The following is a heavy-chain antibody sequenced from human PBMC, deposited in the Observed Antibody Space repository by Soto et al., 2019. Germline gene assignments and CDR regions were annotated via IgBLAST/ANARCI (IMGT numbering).Heavy chain of an antibody. V-gene: IGHV1-2*04. D-gene: IGHD7-27*01. Sequence: ASVKVSCKASGYTFTGYYMHWVRQAPGQGLEWMGWINPNSGGTNYAQKFQGWVTMTRDTSISTAYMELSRLRSDDTAVYYCAIDPTGVIGGNAFDIRGQRTMVTGSS. J-gene: IGHJ3*02. CDR3: AIDPTGVIGGNAFDI. CDR1: GYTFTGYY. CDR2: INPNSGGT.